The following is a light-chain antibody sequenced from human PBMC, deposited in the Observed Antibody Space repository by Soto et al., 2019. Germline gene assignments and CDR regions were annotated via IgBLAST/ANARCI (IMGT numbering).Light chain of an antibody. CDR2: LND. CDR3: AAWDGSLDGRFV. V-gene: IGLV1-47*02. Sequence: QSALTQPPSASGTPGQRVTISCTGSSSNIGTNYVHWYQQLPGTAPKLLIYLNDQRPSGVPDRFSGSKSGTSASLAISGLRSEDEADYFCAAWDGSLDGRFVFGTRTKVTVL. J-gene: IGLJ1*01. CDR1: SSNIGTNY.